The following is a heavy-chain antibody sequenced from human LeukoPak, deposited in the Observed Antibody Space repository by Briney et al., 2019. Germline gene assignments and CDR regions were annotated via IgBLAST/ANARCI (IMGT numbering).Heavy chain of an antibody. CDR2: ISSSSSYI. CDR3: ARDSPNDGILWWSIDY. CDR1: GFTFSSYS. D-gene: IGHD2-21*01. J-gene: IGHJ4*02. V-gene: IGHV3-21*01. Sequence: PGGSLRLSCAASGFTFSSYSMNWVRQAPGKGLEWVSSISSSSSYIYYADSLKGRFTISRDNAKNSLFLQMNSLRAEDTAVYYCARDSPNDGILWWSIDYWGQGTLVTVSS.